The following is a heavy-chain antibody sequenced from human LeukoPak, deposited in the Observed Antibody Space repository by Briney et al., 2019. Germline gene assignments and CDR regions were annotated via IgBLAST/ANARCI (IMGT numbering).Heavy chain of an antibody. CDR1: GFTFSSYG. V-gene: IGHV3-23*01. CDR3: AKGGYSSGWRNYFDY. CDR2: ISATGGST. J-gene: IGHJ4*02. Sequence: PGGSLRLSCAASGFTFSSYGITWVRQAPGKGLEWVSTISATGGSTYYAGSVKGRFTISRDNSKDTLYLQMNSLRAEDTAVYYCAKGGYSSGWRNYFDYWGQGTLVTVSS. D-gene: IGHD6-19*01.